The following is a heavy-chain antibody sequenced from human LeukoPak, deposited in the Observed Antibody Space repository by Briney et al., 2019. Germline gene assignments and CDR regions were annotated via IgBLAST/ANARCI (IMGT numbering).Heavy chain of an antibody. CDR1: GFIFSNNW. V-gene: IGHV3-74*01. J-gene: IGHJ4*02. D-gene: IGHD6-25*01. CDR2: IKGDGSST. Sequence: PGGSLRLSCAASGFIFSNNWMHWVRQAPGKGLVWVSRIKGDGSSTNYADSVKGRFTISRDNAKNTVYLQTNSLTPEDTAVYYCASSLAALIWGQGTLVTVPS. CDR3: ASSLAALI.